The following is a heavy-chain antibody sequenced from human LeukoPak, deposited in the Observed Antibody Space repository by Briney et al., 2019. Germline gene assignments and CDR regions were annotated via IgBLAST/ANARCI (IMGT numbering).Heavy chain of an antibody. CDR3: ARGRTGYYFDY. V-gene: IGHV3-74*01. D-gene: IGHD2-8*02. CDR2: INSDGSST. J-gene: IGHJ4*02. Sequence: GGSLRLSCAASGFTFSSYWMHWVRQAPGKGLVWVSRINSDGSSTSYADSVKGRFTISRDNAKNTLYLQMNSLSAEDTAVYYCARGRTGYYFDYWGQGSLVTVSS. CDR1: GFTFSSYW.